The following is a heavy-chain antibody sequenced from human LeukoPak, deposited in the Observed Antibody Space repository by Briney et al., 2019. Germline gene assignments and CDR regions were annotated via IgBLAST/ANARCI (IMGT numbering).Heavy chain of an antibody. D-gene: IGHD1-26*01. CDR2: MNPNSGNT. CDR1: GYTFTSYD. V-gene: IGHV1-8*03. J-gene: IGHJ4*02. CDR3: ARGPRVGGSYSLDY. Sequence: GASVKVSCKASGYTFTSYDINWVRQATGQGLEWMGWMNPNSGNTGYAQKFQGRVTITRNTSISTAYMELSSLRSEDTAVYYCARGPRVGGSYSLDYWGQGTLVTVSS.